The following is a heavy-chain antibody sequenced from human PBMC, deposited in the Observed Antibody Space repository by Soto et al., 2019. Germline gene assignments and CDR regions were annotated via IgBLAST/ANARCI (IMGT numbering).Heavy chain of an antibody. CDR3: AKDPLATLAVIVGGGGDY. CDR1: GFTFSSYA. V-gene: IGHV3-23*01. CDR2: ISGSGGST. J-gene: IGHJ4*02. Sequence: GGSLRLSCAASGFTFSSYAMSWVRQAPGKGLEWVSAISGSGGSTYYADSVKGRFTISRDNSKNTLYLQMNSLRAEDTPVYYCAKDPLATLAVIVGGGGDYWGQGTLVTVSS. D-gene: IGHD3-16*02.